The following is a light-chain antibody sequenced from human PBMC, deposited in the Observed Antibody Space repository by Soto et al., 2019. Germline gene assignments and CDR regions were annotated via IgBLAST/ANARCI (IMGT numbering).Light chain of an antibody. CDR3: QTWGSGIVV. Sequence: QLVLTQSPSASASQGASVKLTCTLSSGHSDFAIAWHQQQPEKGPRYLMKLDSDGSHSKGDGISDRFSGSSSGAERYLTISSLQSEDEADYYCQTWGSGIVVFGGGTKLTVL. CDR1: SGHSDFA. V-gene: IGLV4-69*01. CDR2: LDSDGSH. J-gene: IGLJ2*01.